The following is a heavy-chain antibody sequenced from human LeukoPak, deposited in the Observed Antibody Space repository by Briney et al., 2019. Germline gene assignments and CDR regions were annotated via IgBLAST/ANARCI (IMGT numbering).Heavy chain of an antibody. CDR1: GLTISRNY. V-gene: IGHV3-53*01. D-gene: IGHD3-10*01. CDR2: IYSGGST. J-gene: IGHJ4*02. CDR3: ARDMGLVRGVFDY. Sequence: PGGSLRLSCAASGLTISRNYMNWVRQASGKGLEWVSVIYSGGSTYYADSVKGRFTISRDNSKNTLYLQMNSLRAEDTAVYYCARDMGLVRGVFDYWGQGSLVTVSS.